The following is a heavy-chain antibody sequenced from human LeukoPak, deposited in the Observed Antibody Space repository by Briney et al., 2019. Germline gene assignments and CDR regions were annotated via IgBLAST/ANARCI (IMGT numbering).Heavy chain of an antibody. CDR1: GFTFSSYG. V-gene: IGHV3-30*18. D-gene: IGHD3-10*01. Sequence: GRSLRLSCAASGFTFSSYGMHWVRQAPGKGLEWVAVISYDGSNKYYADSVKGRFTISTDNSTNTLYLQMNSLRAEDTAVYYCAKVLLWFGYYYYGMDVWGQGTTVTVSS. J-gene: IGHJ6*02. CDR3: AKVLLWFGYYYYGMDV. CDR2: ISYDGSNK.